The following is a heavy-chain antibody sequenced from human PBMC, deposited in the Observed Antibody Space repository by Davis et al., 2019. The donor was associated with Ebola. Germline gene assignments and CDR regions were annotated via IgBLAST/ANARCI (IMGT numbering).Heavy chain of an antibody. D-gene: IGHD2-2*01. CDR2: IIPILGIA. CDR1: GGTFSSYA. V-gene: IGHV1-69*04. CDR3: ARSPCSTSWCYYYYGMDV. J-gene: IGHJ6*02. Sequence: SVKVSCKASGGTFSSYAISWVRQAPGQGLEWMGRIIPILGIANYAQKFQGRVTITADKSTSTAYMELSSLRSEDTAVYYCARSPCSTSWCYYYYGMDVWGQGTTVTVSS.